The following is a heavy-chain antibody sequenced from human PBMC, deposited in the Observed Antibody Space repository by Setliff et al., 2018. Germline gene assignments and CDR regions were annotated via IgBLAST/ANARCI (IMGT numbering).Heavy chain of an antibody. Sequence: GGSLRLSCAASGFTFSDYYMSWIRQAPGKGLEWVANIKQDGSEKYYVDSVKGRFTISRDNAKNSLYLQMNSLRAEDTAVYYRAKNGFGVVALGVNNWFDPWGQGTLVTVSS. J-gene: IGHJ5*02. V-gene: IGHV3-7*03. CDR3: AKNGFGVVALGVNNWFDP. CDR2: IKQDGSEK. CDR1: GFTFSDYY. D-gene: IGHD3-10*01.